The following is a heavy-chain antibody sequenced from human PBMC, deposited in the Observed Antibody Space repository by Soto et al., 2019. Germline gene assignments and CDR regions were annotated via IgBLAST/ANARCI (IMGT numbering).Heavy chain of an antibody. J-gene: IGHJ4*02. V-gene: IGHV4-59*01. D-gene: IGHD5-12*01. Sequence: SETLSLTCPVSGGSISYYYWGWIRQPPGKGLEWIGSIYYSGNTHYNPSLKSRVTISVDTSMNQFSLNLDSVTAVDSAVYYCVRGGYVHAFDYWGQGALVTVPS. CDR1: GGSISYYY. CDR2: IYYSGNT. CDR3: VRGGYVHAFDY.